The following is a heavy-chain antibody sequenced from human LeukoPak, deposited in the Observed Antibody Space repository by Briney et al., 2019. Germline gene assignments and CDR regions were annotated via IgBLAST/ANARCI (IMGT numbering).Heavy chain of an antibody. Sequence: SVKVSCKASGGTFSSYAISWVRQAPRQGLEWMGGVIPIFGTANYAQKFQGRVTITTDESTSTAYMELSSLRSEDTAVYYCARESPMGGSGSYLFDPWGQGTLVTVSS. D-gene: IGHD1-26*01. CDR2: VIPIFGTA. CDR3: ARESPMGGSGSYLFDP. V-gene: IGHV1-69*05. J-gene: IGHJ5*02. CDR1: GGTFSSYA.